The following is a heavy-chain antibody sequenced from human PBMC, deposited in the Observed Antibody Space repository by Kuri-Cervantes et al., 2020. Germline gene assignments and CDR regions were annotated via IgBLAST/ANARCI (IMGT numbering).Heavy chain of an antibody. Sequence: SETLSLTCAVSGGSISSSNWWSWVRQPPGKGLEWIGEIYHSGSTNYNPSLKSRVTISVDTSKNQFSLKLSSVTAADTAVYYCARDRYESHYNGFYYYYYYMDVWGKGTTVTVSS. CDR3: ARDRYESHYNGFYYYYYYMDV. CDR1: GGSISSSNW. CDR2: IYHSGST. J-gene: IGHJ6*03. D-gene: IGHD3-10*01. V-gene: IGHV4-4*02.